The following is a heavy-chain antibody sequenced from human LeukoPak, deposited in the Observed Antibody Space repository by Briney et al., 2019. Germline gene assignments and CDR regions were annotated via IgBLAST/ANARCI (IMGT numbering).Heavy chain of an antibody. CDR3: AKATINYYDSSGSDGMDV. CDR2: ISGSGGST. D-gene: IGHD3-22*01. CDR1: GFTFSSYA. J-gene: IGHJ6*02. V-gene: IGHV3-23*01. Sequence: GGSLRLSCAASGFTFSSYAMSWVRQAPGKGLEWVSAISGSGGSTYYADSVKGLFTISRDNSKNTLYLQMNSLRAEDTAVYYCAKATINYYDSSGSDGMDVWGQGTTVTVSS.